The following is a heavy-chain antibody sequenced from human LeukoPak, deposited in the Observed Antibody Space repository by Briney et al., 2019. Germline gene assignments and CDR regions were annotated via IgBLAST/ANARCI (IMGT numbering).Heavy chain of an antibody. CDR1: GYTFTSYY. J-gene: IGHJ6*03. V-gene: IGHV1-18*04. D-gene: IGHD3-3*01. Sequence: ASVKVSCKASGYTFTSYYMHWVRQAPGQGLEWMGWISAYNGNTNYAQKLQGRVTMTTDTSTSTAYMELRSLRSDDTAVYYCARRGNFWSGYYKGDYYMDVWGKGTTVTVSS. CDR3: ARRGNFWSGYYKGDYYMDV. CDR2: ISAYNGNT.